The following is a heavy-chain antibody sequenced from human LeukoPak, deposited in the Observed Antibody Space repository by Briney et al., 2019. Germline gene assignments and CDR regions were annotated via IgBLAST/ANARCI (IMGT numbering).Heavy chain of an antibody. Sequence: PGGSLRLSCAASGFTFSIYAMSWVRQAPGKGLQWVSSITGRGESTWYVDSVKGRFTITRDNSENTLYLQMHSLRAEDTAVYYCARDRPNYYGSDGHYYRRDGDYWGRGTLVGVSS. D-gene: IGHD3-22*01. V-gene: IGHV3-23*01. CDR3: ARDRPNYYGSDGHYYRRDGDY. CDR2: ITGRGEST. J-gene: IGHJ4*02. CDR1: GFTFSIYA.